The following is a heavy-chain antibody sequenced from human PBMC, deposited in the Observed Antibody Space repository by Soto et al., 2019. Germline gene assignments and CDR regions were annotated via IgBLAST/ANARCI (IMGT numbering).Heavy chain of an antibody. CDR1: GYTFTSYG. CDR3: ARASISIAAAGHPTFYYYYMDV. CDR2: ISAYNGNT. D-gene: IGHD6-13*01. Sequence: ASVKVSCKASGYTFTSYGISWVRQAPGQGLEWMGWISAYNGNTNYAQKLQGRVTMTTDTSTSTAYMELRSLRSDDTAVYYCARASISIAAAGHPTFYYYYMDVWGKGTTVTVSS. J-gene: IGHJ6*03. V-gene: IGHV1-18*01.